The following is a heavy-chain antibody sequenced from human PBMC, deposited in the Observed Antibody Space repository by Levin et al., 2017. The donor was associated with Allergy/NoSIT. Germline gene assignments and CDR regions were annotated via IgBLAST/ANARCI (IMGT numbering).Heavy chain of an antibody. CDR2: VFYSGNS. CDR1: GASITNFY. CDR3: ARDENWNDGGWFDP. V-gene: IGHV4-59*01. D-gene: IGHD1-1*01. J-gene: IGHJ5*02. Sequence: SETLSLTCSVSGASITNFYWSWIRQPPGKGLEWIGYVFYSGNSNYNPSLKSRVTMSVDTSKNQFSLKLSSVTAADTAVYYCARDENWNDGGWFDPWGQGTLVTVSS.